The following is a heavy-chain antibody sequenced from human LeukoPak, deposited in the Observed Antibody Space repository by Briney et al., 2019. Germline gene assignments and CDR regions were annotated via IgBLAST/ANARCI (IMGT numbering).Heavy chain of an antibody. CDR3: APGRGSSGWYGRY. V-gene: IGHV3-30*02. D-gene: IGHD6-19*01. Sequence: GGSLRLSCAASGFTFSSYNMKWVRQAPGKGLEWVAFIRYDGSNKYYADSVKGRFTISRDNSKNTLYLQMNSLRAEDTAVYYCAPGRGSSGWYGRYWGQGTLVTVSS. J-gene: IGHJ4*02. CDR1: GFTFSSYN. CDR2: IRYDGSNK.